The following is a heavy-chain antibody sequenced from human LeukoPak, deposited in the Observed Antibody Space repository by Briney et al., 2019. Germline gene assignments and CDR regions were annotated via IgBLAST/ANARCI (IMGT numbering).Heavy chain of an antibody. Sequence: PGGSLRLSCAASGFTFSNAWMSWVRQAPGKGLEWVGRIKSKTDGGTTDYAAPVKGRFTISRDGSKNTLYLQMNSLKTEDTAVYYCTTETYYYGSGYGGDWGQGTLVTVSS. CDR3: TTETYYYGSGYGGD. J-gene: IGHJ4*02. CDR1: GFTFSNAW. V-gene: IGHV3-15*01. D-gene: IGHD3-10*01. CDR2: IKSKTDGGTT.